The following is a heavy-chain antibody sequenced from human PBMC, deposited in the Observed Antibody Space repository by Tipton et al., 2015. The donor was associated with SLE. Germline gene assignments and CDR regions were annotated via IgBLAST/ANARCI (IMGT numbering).Heavy chain of an antibody. CDR1: GGSFSGYY. CDR3: ARGSGLAAFDI. J-gene: IGHJ3*02. V-gene: IGHV4-34*01. CDR2: INHGGST. Sequence: TLSLTCAVYGGSFSGYYWSWIRQPPGKGLEWIGEINHGGSTNYNPSLKSRVTISVDTSKNQFSLKLSSVTAADTAVYYCARGSGLAAFDIWGQGTMVTVSS.